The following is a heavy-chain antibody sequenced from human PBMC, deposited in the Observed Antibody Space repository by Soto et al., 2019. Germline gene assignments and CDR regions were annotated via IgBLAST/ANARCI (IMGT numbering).Heavy chain of an antibody. CDR2: ISGSGGST. CDR3: ARYNWNDY. J-gene: IGHJ4*02. CDR1: GFSFITYA. D-gene: IGHD1-20*01. Sequence: EVQLLESGGGLVQPGGSLRLSCAASGFSFITYAMAWVRQAPGKGLEWVSGISGSGGSTYYADSVKGRFTISRDNAKNSLYLQMNSLRAEDTAVYYCARYNWNDYWGQGTLVTVSS. V-gene: IGHV3-23*01.